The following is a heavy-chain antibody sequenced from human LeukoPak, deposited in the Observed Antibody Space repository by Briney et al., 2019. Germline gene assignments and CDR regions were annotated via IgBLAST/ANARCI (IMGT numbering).Heavy chain of an antibody. V-gene: IGHV3-64D*06. CDR1: LFTFSSYA. D-gene: IGHD2-15*01. CDR2: ISSNGGST. Sequence: GGSLRLSCSPSLFTFSSYAMYWVRQAPGAGVEYVSAISSNGGSTYYADSVKGRFTISRDNPKNTLYLQMSSLRAEDTAVYYCVRVAATAFLDYWGQGTLVTVSS. CDR3: VRVAATAFLDY. J-gene: IGHJ4*02.